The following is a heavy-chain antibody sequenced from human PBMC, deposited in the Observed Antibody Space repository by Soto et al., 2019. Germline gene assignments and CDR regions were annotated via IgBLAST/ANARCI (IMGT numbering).Heavy chain of an antibody. CDR1: GFTFSSYG. CDR2: IWYDGSNK. J-gene: IGHJ4*02. V-gene: IGHV3-33*01. Sequence: QVQLVESGGGVVQPGRSLRLSCEASGFTFSSYGMHWVRQAPGKGLEWVAVIWYDGSNKYYADSVKGRFTISRDNSKNTLYLQMNSLRAEDTAVYYCARDTEYCSGGSCYYVVDYWGQGTLVTVSS. CDR3: ARDTEYCSGGSCYYVVDY. D-gene: IGHD2-15*01.